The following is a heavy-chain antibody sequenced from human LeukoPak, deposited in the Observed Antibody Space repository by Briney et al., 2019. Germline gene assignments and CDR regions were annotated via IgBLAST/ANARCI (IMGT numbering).Heavy chain of an antibody. D-gene: IGHD5-18*01. Sequence: GRSLRLSCAASGFTFSTYAMHWVRQAPGKGLEWVAVISYDGSSKYYADSVKGRFTISRDNSKNTLYLQMNSLRAEDTAGYYCARARSSYGYGDAFDIWGQGTMVTVSS. CDR2: ISYDGSSK. V-gene: IGHV3-30*04. J-gene: IGHJ3*02. CDR3: ARARSSYGYGDAFDI. CDR1: GFTFSTYA.